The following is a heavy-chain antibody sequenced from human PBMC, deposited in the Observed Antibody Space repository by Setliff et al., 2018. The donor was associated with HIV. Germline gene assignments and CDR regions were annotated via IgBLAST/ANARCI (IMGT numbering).Heavy chain of an antibody. J-gene: IGHJ4*02. V-gene: IGHV4-38-2*01. Sequence: PSETLSLTCDVSGFSISSRYYWGWIRQSPGKGLEWIGNIYHTGSSYYNPSLNDRATISLDTSKKQFSLKLSSVTAADTAVYYCVGSDYYYDSSGYYYYWGQGTLVTVSS. CDR3: VGSDYYYDSSGYYYY. D-gene: IGHD3-22*01. CDR1: GFSISSRYY. CDR2: IYHTGSS.